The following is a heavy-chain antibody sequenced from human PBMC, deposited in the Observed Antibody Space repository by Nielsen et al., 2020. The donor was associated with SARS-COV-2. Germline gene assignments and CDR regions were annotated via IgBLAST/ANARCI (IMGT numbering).Heavy chain of an antibody. CDR2: ISWNSGSI. D-gene: IGHD1-26*01. CDR3: ATIVGVGGAAFDY. J-gene: IGHJ4*02. Sequence: GGSLRLSCAASGFTFDDYAMHWVRQAPGKGLEWVSGISWNSGSIGYADSGKGRFTISRDNAKNSLYLQMNSLRAEDAAVYYCATIVGVGGAAFDYWGQGTLVTVSS. V-gene: IGHV3-9*01. CDR1: GFTFDDYA.